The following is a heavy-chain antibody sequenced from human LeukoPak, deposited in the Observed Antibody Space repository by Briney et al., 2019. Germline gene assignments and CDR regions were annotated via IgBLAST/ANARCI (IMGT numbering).Heavy chain of an antibody. CDR3: AKSASKQLWSNFDY. V-gene: IGHV3-23*01. D-gene: IGHD5-18*01. CDR2: FSGSGGST. CDR1: GFTFSIYA. J-gene: IGHJ4*02. Sequence: GGSLRLSCAASGFTFSIYAMSWVRQAPGKGLEWVSAFSGSGGSTYYADSVKGRFTISRDNSKNTQHLQMNSLRAEDTAVYYCAKSASKQLWSNFDYWGQGTLVTVSS.